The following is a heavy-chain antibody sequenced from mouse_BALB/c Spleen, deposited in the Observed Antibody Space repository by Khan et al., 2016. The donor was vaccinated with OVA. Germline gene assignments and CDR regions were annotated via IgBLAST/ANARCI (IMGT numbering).Heavy chain of an antibody. D-gene: IGHD2-14*01. J-gene: IGHJ3*01. Sequence: VQLQQSGAELARPGASVKMSCKASGYTFTSYTIHWVRQRPGQAPEWIGHINPSNNYTNYNQNFKDKATLIVDKSSSTAYMQLSSLTSEDSAVYYCVREGAYDRSDGWFAYWGQGTLVTVSA. CDR3: VREGAYDRSDGWFAY. CDR1: GYTFTSYT. CDR2: INPSNNYT. V-gene: IGHV1-4*01.